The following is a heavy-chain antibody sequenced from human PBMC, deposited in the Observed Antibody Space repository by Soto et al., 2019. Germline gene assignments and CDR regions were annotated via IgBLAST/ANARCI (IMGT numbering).Heavy chain of an antibody. J-gene: IGHJ5*02. D-gene: IGHD6-13*01. Sequence: GASVKVSCKASGYTFTGYYMHWVRQAPGQRLEWMGWINANNGNTKYSQKFQGRVTITRDTSASTAYMELSSLRSEDTAVYYCAREGYIYSSPNWFDPWGQGTLVTVSS. CDR3: AREGYIYSSPNWFDP. CDR2: INANNGNT. V-gene: IGHV1-3*01. CDR1: GYTFTGYY.